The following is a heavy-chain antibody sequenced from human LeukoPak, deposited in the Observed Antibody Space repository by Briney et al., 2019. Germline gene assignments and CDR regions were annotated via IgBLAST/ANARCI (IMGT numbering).Heavy chain of an antibody. CDR2: INPNTGAT. V-gene: IGHV1-2*02. CDR3: ARDERFCNGDNHYPDLGY. CDR1: GYTFTGYY. Sequence: ALVKVSCKASGYTFTGYYMFWVRQAPGQGLEWMGWINPNTGATKYAQNLQGRVTLTRDTSIRTTFMELSSLRSDDTAFYYCARDERFCNGDNHYPDLGYWGQGTLVTVSS. D-gene: IGHD2-15*01. J-gene: IGHJ4*02.